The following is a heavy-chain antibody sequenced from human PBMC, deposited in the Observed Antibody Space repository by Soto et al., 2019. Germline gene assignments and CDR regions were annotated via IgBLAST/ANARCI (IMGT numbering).Heavy chain of an antibody. CDR2: IYYSGST. D-gene: IGHD1-26*01. CDR1: GGSISSSSYY. Sequence: TSETLSLTCTVSGGSISSSSYYWGWIRQPPGRGLEWIGSIYYSGSTYYNPSLKSRVTISVDTSKNQFSLKLSSVTAADTAVYYCASPVGARPHGYFDYWGQGTLVTVYS. J-gene: IGHJ4*02. V-gene: IGHV4-39*01. CDR3: ASPVGARPHGYFDY.